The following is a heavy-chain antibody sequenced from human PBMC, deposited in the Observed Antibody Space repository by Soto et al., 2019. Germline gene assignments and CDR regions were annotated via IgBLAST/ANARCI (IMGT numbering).Heavy chain of an antibody. CDR3: ARDPQMAYCGGDCYSVVGDAFDI. CDR1: GYTFTSYY. CDR2: INPSGGST. Sequence: ASVKVSCKASGYTFTSYYMHWVRQAPGQGLEWMGIINPSGGSTSYAQKFQGRVTMTRDTPTSTVYMELSGLRSEDTAVYYCARDPQMAYCGGDCYSVVGDAFDIWGQGTMVTVSS. D-gene: IGHD2-21*02. V-gene: IGHV1-46*01. J-gene: IGHJ3*02.